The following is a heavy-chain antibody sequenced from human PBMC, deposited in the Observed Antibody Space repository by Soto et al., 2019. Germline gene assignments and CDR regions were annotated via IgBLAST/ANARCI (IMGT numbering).Heavy chain of an antibody. V-gene: IGHV5-51*01. Sequence: PGESLKVSCRGSGSSFTSYWIGGVRQMPGQSLEWMGIIYPGDSDTRYSPSFQGQVTISDDKSISTAYLQWSSLKASDTAMYYCARLDSVPAATYYYYGMDVWGQGTTVTVSS. D-gene: IGHD2-2*01. J-gene: IGHJ6*02. CDR2: IYPGDSDT. CDR1: GSSFTSYW. CDR3: ARLDSVPAATYYYYGMDV.